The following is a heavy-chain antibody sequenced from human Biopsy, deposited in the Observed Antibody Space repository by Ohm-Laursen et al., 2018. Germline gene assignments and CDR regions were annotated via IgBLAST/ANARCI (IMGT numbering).Heavy chain of an antibody. CDR3: ARGRLSGTRRALDI. V-gene: IGHV1-8*01. D-gene: IGHD1-7*01. J-gene: IGHJ3*02. CDR2: MNSKSGDT. Sequence: ASVKVSCKASGYTFINYDIHWVRQASGQGLEWMGWMNSKSGDTGYAHKFQGRVTMARNASISTANMEMSSLRSEDTAAYYCARGRLSGTRRALDIWGQGTMVTVSS. CDR1: GYTFINYD.